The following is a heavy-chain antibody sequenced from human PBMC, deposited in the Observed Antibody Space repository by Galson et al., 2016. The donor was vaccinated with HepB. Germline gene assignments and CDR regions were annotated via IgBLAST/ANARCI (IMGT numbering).Heavy chain of an antibody. CDR2: ISANGGTT. V-gene: IGHV3-23*01. CDR1: GFTFSSFP. D-gene: IGHD6-19*01. CDR3: AKDYRYSSGYDAFNI. Sequence: SLRLSCAASGFTFSSFPMNWVRQAPGKGPQWVSAISANGGTTYYGDSVKGRFTISRDNSKNTVYLQVNSLRAEDTAVYYCAKDYRYSSGYDAFNIWGQGTRVTVSS. J-gene: IGHJ3*02.